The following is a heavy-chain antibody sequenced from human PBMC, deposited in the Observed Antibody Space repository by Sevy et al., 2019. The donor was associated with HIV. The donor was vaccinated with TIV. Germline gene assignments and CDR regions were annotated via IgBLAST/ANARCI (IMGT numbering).Heavy chain of an antibody. Sequence: ASVKVSCKASGYTFTSYGISWVRQVPGQGLEWMGWISAYNGNTNYEQKLQGRVTMTTDTSTSTAYMELRSLRSDDTAVYYCERDPPRCYHDSSGTCGDRAFDIWGQGTMVTVSS. CDR3: ERDPPRCYHDSSGTCGDRAFDI. D-gene: IGHD3-22*01. CDR2: ISAYNGNT. CDR1: GYTFTSYG. J-gene: IGHJ3*02. V-gene: IGHV1-18*01.